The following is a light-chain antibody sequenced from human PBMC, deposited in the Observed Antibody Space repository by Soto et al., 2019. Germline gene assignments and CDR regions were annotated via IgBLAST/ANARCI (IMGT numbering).Light chain of an antibody. V-gene: IGKV1-5*03. CDR2: KAS. CDR1: QSIGDL. Sequence: DLQMTQSPSTLSASVGDRVTITCRASQSIGDLLAWYQQKPGKAPKLLIYKASSLKSGVPSRFSGGGSGTEYTLTISSLQPDDFATYYCQQYNGYWTFGQGTKVEIK. CDR3: QQYNGYWT. J-gene: IGKJ1*01.